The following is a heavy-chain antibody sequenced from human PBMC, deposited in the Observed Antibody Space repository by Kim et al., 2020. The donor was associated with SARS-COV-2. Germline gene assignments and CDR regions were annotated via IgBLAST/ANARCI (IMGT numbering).Heavy chain of an antibody. J-gene: IGHJ6*02. CDR2: IYSGGST. V-gene: IGHV3-53*01. CDR3: ATQSSSWDTGTFFYDYDSGMYS. CDR1: GFTVSSNY. Sequence: GGSLRLSCAASGFTVSSNYMSWVRQAPGKGLEWVSVIYSGGSTYYADSVKGRFTISRDNSKNTLYLQMNSLRAEDTAVYYCATQSSSWDTGTFFYDYDSGMYSWGQRATVTLSS. D-gene: IGHD6-13*01.